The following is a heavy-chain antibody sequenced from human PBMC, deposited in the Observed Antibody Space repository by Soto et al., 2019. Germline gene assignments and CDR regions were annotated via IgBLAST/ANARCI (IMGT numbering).Heavy chain of an antibody. Sequence: QVQLVQSGAEVKKPGASVKVSCKASGYTFTSYGISWVRQAPGQGLEWMEWISAYNGNTNYAQKLQGRVTMTTDTSTSTAYMELRSLRSDDTAVYYCARASELRFLEWLLYAPCPFDPWGQGTLVTVSS. J-gene: IGHJ5*02. CDR3: ARASELRFLEWLLYAPCPFDP. D-gene: IGHD3-3*01. V-gene: IGHV1-18*01. CDR1: GYTFTSYG. CDR2: ISAYNGNT.